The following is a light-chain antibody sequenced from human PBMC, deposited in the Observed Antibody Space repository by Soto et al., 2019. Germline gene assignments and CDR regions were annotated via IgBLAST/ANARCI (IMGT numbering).Light chain of an antibody. CDR2: EVT. Sequence: QSALTQPASVSGSPGQSITISCTGTRSDIGVYNYVSWYQQLPGKAPKLMIYEVTYRPSGVSNRFSGSKSGNTASLTISGLQAEDEADYYCSSYASTSTPIFGGGTKLTVL. CDR1: RSDIGVYNY. CDR3: SSYASTSTPI. V-gene: IGLV2-14*01. J-gene: IGLJ2*01.